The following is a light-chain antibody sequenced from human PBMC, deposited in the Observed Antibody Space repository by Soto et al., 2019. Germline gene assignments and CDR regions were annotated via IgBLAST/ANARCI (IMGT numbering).Light chain of an antibody. J-gene: IGKJ3*01. Sequence: DIVMTQSPDSLAVSLGERATINCKSSQSVLYSSNNKNYLGWYQQKPGQSPKLLIYWASTRESGVPDRFRGSGSGTDFTLTISSLQAEDVAVYYCQQYYTTPFTFGPGTKVDIK. CDR3: QQYYTTPFT. CDR1: QSVLYSSNNKNY. CDR2: WAS. V-gene: IGKV4-1*01.